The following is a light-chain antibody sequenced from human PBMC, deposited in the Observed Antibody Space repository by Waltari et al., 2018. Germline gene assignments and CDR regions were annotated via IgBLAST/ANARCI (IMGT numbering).Light chain of an antibody. CDR2: DAS. Sequence: EIVLTQSPATLSLSPGERATLPCRASQSVNNSLAWYQQKPGQAPRLLVYDASNRATSIPARFSGSGSGTDFTLTISSLGPEDFAVYYCQQRSDWPSLSFGGGTKVEI. V-gene: IGKV3-11*01. CDR1: QSVNNS. J-gene: IGKJ4*01. CDR3: QQRSDWPSLS.